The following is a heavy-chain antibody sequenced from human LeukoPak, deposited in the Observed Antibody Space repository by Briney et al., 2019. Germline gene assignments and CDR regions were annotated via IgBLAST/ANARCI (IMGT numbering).Heavy chain of an antibody. CDR3: ARDRDYGDYSFRY. J-gene: IGHJ4*02. D-gene: IGHD4-17*01. Sequence: GASVTVSFKASGYTFTIYYMHWVRQAPGQGLGWVGIINPSGGSTSYSQKFQGRVTMTRDTATSTVYMELSSLRSEDTAVYYCARDRDYGDYSFRYWGQGTLVTVSS. CDR1: GYTFTIYY. CDR2: INPSGGST. V-gene: IGHV1-46*01.